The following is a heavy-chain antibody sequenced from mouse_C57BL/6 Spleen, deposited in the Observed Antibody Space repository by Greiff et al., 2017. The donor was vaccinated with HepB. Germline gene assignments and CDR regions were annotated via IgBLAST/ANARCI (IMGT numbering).Heavy chain of an antibody. Sequence: QVQLQQPGAELVKPGASVKLSCKASGYTFTSYWMHWVKQRPGQGLEWIGMIHPNSGSTNYNEKFKSKATLTVDKSSSTAYMQLSSLTSEDSAVYYWARRGGSFYYFDYWGQGTTLTVSS. CDR1: GYTFTSYW. D-gene: IGHD1-1*02. J-gene: IGHJ2*01. V-gene: IGHV1-64*01. CDR3: ARRGGSFYYFDY. CDR2: IHPNSGST.